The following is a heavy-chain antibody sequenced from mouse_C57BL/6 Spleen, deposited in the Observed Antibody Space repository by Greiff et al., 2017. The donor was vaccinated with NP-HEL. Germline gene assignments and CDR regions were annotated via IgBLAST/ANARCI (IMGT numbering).Heavy chain of an antibody. CDR3: ARAYGSSSWFDY. CDR1: GFTFSDYG. CDR2: ISSGSSTI. Sequence: EVQGVESGGGLVKPGGSLKLSCAASGFTFSDYGMHWVRQAPEKGLEWVAYISSGSSTIYYADTVQGRFTISRDNAKHTLFLQMTSLRSEEAAKYYCARAYGSSSWFDYWGQGTLVTVSA. D-gene: IGHD1-1*01. V-gene: IGHV5-17*01. J-gene: IGHJ3*01.